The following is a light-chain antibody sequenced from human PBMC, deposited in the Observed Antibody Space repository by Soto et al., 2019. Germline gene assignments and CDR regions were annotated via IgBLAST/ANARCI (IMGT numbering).Light chain of an antibody. Sequence: QSVLTQPPSASASPGQSVTISCTGTSSDVGGYNYVSWYQHHPGKAPKLLIYEVSKRPSGVPDRFSGSKSGNTASLTVSGLQAEDEAEYYCGSYAPSNNVIFGGGTKLTVL. CDR1: SSDVGGYNY. J-gene: IGLJ2*01. CDR3: GSYAPSNNVI. CDR2: EVS. V-gene: IGLV2-8*01.